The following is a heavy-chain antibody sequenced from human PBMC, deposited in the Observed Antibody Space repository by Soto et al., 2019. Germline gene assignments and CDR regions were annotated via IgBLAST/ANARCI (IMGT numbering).Heavy chain of an antibody. D-gene: IGHD5-18*01. CDR3: ARDESGYSYGYGYNWFDP. CDR2: IIPIFGTA. V-gene: IGHV1-69*13. CDR1: GGTSSSYA. Sequence: ASVKVSCKASGGTSSSYAISWVRQAPGQGLEWMGGIIPIFGTANYAQKFQGRVTITADESTSTAYMELSSLRSEDTAVYYCARDESGYSYGYGYNWFDPWGQGTLVTVSS. J-gene: IGHJ5*02.